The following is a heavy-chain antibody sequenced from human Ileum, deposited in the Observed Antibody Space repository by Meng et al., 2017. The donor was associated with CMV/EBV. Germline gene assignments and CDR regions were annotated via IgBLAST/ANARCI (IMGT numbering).Heavy chain of an antibody. Sequence: TCACNRGSVRGYCGSWVRQPPGRGLEWIGEVNHRGSTKYNPSLKSRVIISLDTSKNQFSLNLSSATAADTAVYYCARGYSSPSTRFDPWGQGTLVTVSS. V-gene: IGHV4-34*01. D-gene: IGHD6-13*01. J-gene: IGHJ5*02. CDR1: RGSVRGYC. CDR3: ARGYSSPSTRFDP. CDR2: VNHRGST.